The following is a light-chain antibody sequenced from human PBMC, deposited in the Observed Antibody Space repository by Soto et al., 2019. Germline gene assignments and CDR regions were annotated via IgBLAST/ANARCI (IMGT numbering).Light chain of an antibody. V-gene: IGLV1-51*01. CDR2: DDN. CDR3: GTWDSSLSAEV. Sequence: QSVLTQPPSVSAAPGQTVTISCSGSNSNIGTNYVSWYQHLPGTAPKLLIYDDNKRPSGIPDRFSASQSGTSATLGITGLQTGDEADYFCGTWDSSLSAEVFGGGTKLTVL. CDR1: NSNIGTNY. J-gene: IGLJ2*01.